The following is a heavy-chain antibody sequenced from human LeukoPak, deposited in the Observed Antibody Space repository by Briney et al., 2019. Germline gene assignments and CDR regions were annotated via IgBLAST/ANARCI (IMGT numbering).Heavy chain of an antibody. CDR3: ARGISMAAAGWKYYYYYYMDV. Sequence: PSETLSLTCTVSGGSISSYYWSWLRQPPGKGLEGIGYIYYSGSTNYNTSLKSRVTISVDTSKNQFSLKLSSVTAADTAVYYCARGISMAAAGWKYYYYYYMDVWGKGTTVTISS. J-gene: IGHJ6*03. CDR2: IYYSGST. V-gene: IGHV4-59*01. D-gene: IGHD6-13*01. CDR1: GGSISSYY.